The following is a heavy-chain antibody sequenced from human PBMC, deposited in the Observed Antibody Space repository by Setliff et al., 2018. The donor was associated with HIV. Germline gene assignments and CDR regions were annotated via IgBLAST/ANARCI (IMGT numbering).Heavy chain of an antibody. CDR3: ARDHCSSSGCYEYSYYGMDV. CDR2: IIPNSGGT. V-gene: IGHV1-2*02. Sequence: ASVKVSCKASGGTFSNYGMSWVRQAPGQGLEWMGGIIPNSGGTTYAQKFQGRVTMTRDTSISTAYMEVSRLRSDDTAVYYCARDHCSSSGCYEYSYYGMDVWGQGTTVTVSS. CDR1: GGTFSNYG. J-gene: IGHJ6*02. D-gene: IGHD2-2*01.